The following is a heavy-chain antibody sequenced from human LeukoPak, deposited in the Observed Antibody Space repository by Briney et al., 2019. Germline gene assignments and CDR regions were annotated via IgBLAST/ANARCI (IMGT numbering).Heavy chain of an antibody. D-gene: IGHD3-22*01. CDR1: GYTFTSYG. CDR2: ISAYNGNT. CDR3: ARSLTMIVVGDI. J-gene: IGHJ3*02. Sequence: ASVKVSCKASGYTFTSYGISWVRQAPGQGLEWMGWISAYNGNTNYAQKLQGRVTMTTDTSTTTAYMELRGLRSDDTAVYYCARSLTMIVVGDIWGQGTMVTVSS. V-gene: IGHV1-18*01.